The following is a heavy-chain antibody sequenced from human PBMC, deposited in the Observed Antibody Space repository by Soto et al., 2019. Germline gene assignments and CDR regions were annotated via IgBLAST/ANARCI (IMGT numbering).Heavy chain of an antibody. J-gene: IGHJ4*02. CDR1: GGSIISGDYY. D-gene: IGHD6-6*01. CDR2: IYYSGST. Sequence: SETLSLTCTVSGGSIISGDYYWSWIRQPPGKGLEWIGYIYYSGSTYYNPSLKSRAIISVDTSKNQFSLKLSSVTAADTAVYYCARGHSSSSFYFDYWGQGTLVTVSS. CDR3: ARGHSSSSFYFDY. V-gene: IGHV4-30-4*01.